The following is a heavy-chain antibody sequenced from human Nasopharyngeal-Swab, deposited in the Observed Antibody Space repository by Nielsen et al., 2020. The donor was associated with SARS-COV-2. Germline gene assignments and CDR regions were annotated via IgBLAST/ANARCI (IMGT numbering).Heavy chain of an antibody. CDR1: GGSISNYH. D-gene: IGHD4-17*01. J-gene: IGHJ4*02. Sequence: LRLSCSVSGGSISNYHWNWIRQPPGKGLEWIGYIYYSGSTNYNPSLKSRVTISVGTSKNQFSLKLSSVTAADTAVYYCARRGEGYGDYLDYWGQGTLVTVSS. CDR3: ARRGEGYGDYLDY. CDR2: IYYSGST. V-gene: IGHV4-59*08.